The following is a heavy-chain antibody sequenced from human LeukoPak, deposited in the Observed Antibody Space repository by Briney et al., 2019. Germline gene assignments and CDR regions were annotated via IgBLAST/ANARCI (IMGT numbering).Heavy chain of an antibody. V-gene: IGHV1-8*01. D-gene: IGHD1-26*01. CDR2: MNPNSGNT. CDR3: ARDRGSSKGNYMDV. J-gene: IGHJ6*03. CDR1: GYTFTSYD. Sequence: ASVKVSCKASGYTFTSYDINWVRQATGQGLEWMGWMNPNSGNTGYAQKFQGRVTMTRNTSISTAYMELSSLRSEDTAVYYCARDRGSSKGNYMDVWGKGTTVTVSS.